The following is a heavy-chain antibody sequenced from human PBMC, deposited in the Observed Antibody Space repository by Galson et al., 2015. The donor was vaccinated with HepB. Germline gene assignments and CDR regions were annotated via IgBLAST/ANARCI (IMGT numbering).Heavy chain of an antibody. CDR3: ARLATIFGVVADAFDI. Sequence: SVKVSCKASGYTFSSYDINWVRQATGQGLEWMGWMNPNSGYTGYAQKFQGRVTLTRNTSISTAYMELSSQRSEDTAVYYCARLATIFGVVADAFDIWGQGTKVTVAS. D-gene: IGHD3-3*01. CDR2: MNPNSGYT. V-gene: IGHV1-8*01. CDR1: GYTFSSYD. J-gene: IGHJ3*02.